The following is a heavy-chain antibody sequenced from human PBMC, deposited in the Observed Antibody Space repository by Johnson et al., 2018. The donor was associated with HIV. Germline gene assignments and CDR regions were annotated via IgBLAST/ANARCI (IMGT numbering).Heavy chain of an antibody. V-gene: IGHV3-11*04. CDR2: ISSSGNTI. Sequence: QVQLVESGGGLIQPGGSLRLSCAASGFTFRDYYMSWIRQAPGKGLEWVSYISSSGNTIYYADSVKGRFTISRDNAKNSLYLQMNSLRAEDTAVYYCAKETRDSRSAFDVWGQGTLVTVSS. J-gene: IGHJ3*01. D-gene: IGHD4-11*01. CDR1: GFTFRDYY. CDR3: AKETRDSRSAFDV.